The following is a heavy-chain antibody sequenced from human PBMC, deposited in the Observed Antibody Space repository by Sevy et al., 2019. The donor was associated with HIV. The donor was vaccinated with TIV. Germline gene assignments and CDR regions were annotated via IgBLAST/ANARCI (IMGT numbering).Heavy chain of an antibody. CDR3: ARWSISIDY. Sequence: ASVKVSCKASGGTFSSYIVSWVRQAPGQGLEWMGGITPVLGTTNYAHKFQGRVTINAEESTSTVYMAMSRLKSEDTAVYYCARWSISIDYWGQGTLVTVSS. V-gene: IGHV1-69*13. CDR1: GGTFSSYI. CDR2: ITPVLGTT. J-gene: IGHJ4*02.